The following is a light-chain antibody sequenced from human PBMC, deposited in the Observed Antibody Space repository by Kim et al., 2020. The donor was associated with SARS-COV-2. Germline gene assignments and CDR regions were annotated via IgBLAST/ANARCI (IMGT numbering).Light chain of an antibody. Sequence: LSPGERATLACRASQSVRSYLAWYQQKPGQAPRLLIYGASNRATGIPARFSGSGSGTDFTLTISGLEPEDFAVYYCQQRSDWPLTFGGGTKVDIK. J-gene: IGKJ4*01. CDR3: QQRSDWPLT. CDR2: GAS. V-gene: IGKV3-11*01. CDR1: QSVRSY.